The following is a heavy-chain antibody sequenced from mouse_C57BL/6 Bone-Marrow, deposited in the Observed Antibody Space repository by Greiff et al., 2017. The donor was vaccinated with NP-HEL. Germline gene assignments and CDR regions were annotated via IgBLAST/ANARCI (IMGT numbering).Heavy chain of an antibody. CDR3: ARRNVYYGSLFDY. D-gene: IGHD1-1*01. CDR2: FHPYNDDT. J-gene: IGHJ2*01. CDR1: GYTFTTYP. V-gene: IGHV1-47*01. Sequence: VQGVESGAELVKPGASVKMSCKASGYTFTTYPIEWMKQNHGKSLEWIGNFHPYNDDTKYNEKFKGKATLTVEKSSSTVYLELSRLTSDDSAVYYCARRNVYYGSLFDYWGQGTTLTVSS.